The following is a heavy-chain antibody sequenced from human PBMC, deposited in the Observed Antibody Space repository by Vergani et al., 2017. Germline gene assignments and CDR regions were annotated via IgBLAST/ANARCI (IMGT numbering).Heavy chain of an antibody. J-gene: IGHJ6*02. V-gene: IGHV3-64*01. CDR2: ISSNGGST. D-gene: IGHD3-3*01. Sequence: EVQLVESGGGLVQPGGSLRLSCAASGFTFSSYAMHWVRQAPGKGLEYVSAISSNGGSTYYANSVKGRFTISRDNSKNTLYLQMGSLRAEDTAVYYCARQDDFWSEMDVWGQGTTVTVSS. CDR3: ARQDDFWSEMDV. CDR1: GFTFSSYA.